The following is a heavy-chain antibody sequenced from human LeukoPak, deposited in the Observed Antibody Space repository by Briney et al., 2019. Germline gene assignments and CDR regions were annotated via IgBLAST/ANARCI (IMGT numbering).Heavy chain of an antibody. Sequence: GGSLRLSCAASGFTFSAYSMNWVRQAPGKGLEWVSSLSSSSTYIYYADSVKGRFTISRDNAKNSLYLQMNSLRAEDTAVYYCAGEWEGGYYRRYGLDVWGQGTTVTVSS. CDR2: LSSSSTYI. V-gene: IGHV3-21*04. D-gene: IGHD3-10*01. CDR1: GFTFSAYS. CDR3: AGEWEGGYYRRYGLDV. J-gene: IGHJ6*02.